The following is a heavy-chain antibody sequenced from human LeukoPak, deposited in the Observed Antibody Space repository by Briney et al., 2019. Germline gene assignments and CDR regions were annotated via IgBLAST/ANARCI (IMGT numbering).Heavy chain of an antibody. CDR3: ASPSYDILTGYYSTFDY. V-gene: IGHV5-51*01. D-gene: IGHD3-9*01. Sequence: GESLKISCKGSGYSFTSYWIGWVRQMPGKGLEWMGIIYPGDSDTRYSPSFQGQVTISADKSISTAYLQWSSLQASDTAMYYCASPSYDILTGYYSTFDYWGQGTLVTVSS. CDR2: IYPGDSDT. CDR1: GYSFTSYW. J-gene: IGHJ4*02.